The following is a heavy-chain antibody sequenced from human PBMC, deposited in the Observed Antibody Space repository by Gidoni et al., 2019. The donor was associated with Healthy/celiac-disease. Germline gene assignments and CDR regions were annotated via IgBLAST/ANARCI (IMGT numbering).Heavy chain of an antibody. Sequence: QLQLQESGPGLVKPSETLSLTCTVSGGSISSSSYYWGWIRQPPGKGLEWIGSIYYSGSTYYNPSLKSRVTISVDTSKNQFSLKLSSVTAADTAVYYCARGEGVYQLLEGLFDYWGQGTLVTVSS. V-gene: IGHV4-39*01. CDR3: ARGEGVYQLLEGLFDY. CDR2: IYYSGST. J-gene: IGHJ4*02. D-gene: IGHD2-2*01. CDR1: GGSISSSSYY.